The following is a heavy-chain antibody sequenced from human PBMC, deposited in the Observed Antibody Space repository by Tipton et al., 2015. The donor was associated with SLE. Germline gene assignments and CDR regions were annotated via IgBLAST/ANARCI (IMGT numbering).Heavy chain of an antibody. CDR1: GGSISSSSYY. CDR2: IYYSGST. J-gene: IGHJ4*02. D-gene: IGHD4-17*01. V-gene: IGHV4-39*07. Sequence: TLSLTCTVSGGSISSSSYYWGWIRQPPGKGLEWIGSIYYSGSTYYNPSLKSRVTISVDTSKNQFSLKLSSVTAADTAVYYCAGTLTVTPMDYWGQGTLVTVSS. CDR3: AGTLTVTPMDY.